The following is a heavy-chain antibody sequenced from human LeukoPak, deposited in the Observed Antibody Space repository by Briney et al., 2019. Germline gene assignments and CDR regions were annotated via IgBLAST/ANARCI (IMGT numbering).Heavy chain of an antibody. CDR2: IKADGSEK. CDR1: GFTFNNYW. CDR3: VRGKQDFDY. Sequence: PGGSLRLSCAVSGFTFNNYWMNWVRQAPGKGLEWVANIKADGSEKFYVDSVKGRFTISRDNAKNSLYLQMNSLRAEDTAVYYCVRGKQDFDYWGQGTLVTVSS. D-gene: IGHD6-13*01. V-gene: IGHV3-7*04. J-gene: IGHJ4*02.